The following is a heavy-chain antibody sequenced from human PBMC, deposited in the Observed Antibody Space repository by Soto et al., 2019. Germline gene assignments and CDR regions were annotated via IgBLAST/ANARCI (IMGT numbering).Heavy chain of an antibody. Sequence: GGSLRLSCAASGFTFSSYWMSWVRQAPGKGLEWVANIKQDGSEKYYVGSVKGRFTISRDNAKNSLYLQMNSLRAEDTAVYYCARDTYYYYYYGMDVWGQGTTVTVSS. J-gene: IGHJ6*02. CDR3: ARDTYYYYYYGMDV. CDR2: IKQDGSEK. V-gene: IGHV3-7*01. CDR1: GFTFSSYW.